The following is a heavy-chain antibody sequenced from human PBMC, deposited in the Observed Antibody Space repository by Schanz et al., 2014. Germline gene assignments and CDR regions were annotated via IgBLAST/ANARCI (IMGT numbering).Heavy chain of an antibody. Sequence: QAQLMQSGPELKRPGASVKVSCTASGYTLKNYGISWVRQAPGLGLEWMGWISDYNGKTNYAQKFQDRVIMSTDRSSSTLYMDLLSLTSDDSAIYYCARHRFGVFYYGLDVWGQGTMILVSS. V-gene: IGHV1-18*01. D-gene: IGHD3-10*01. CDR1: GYTLKNYG. J-gene: IGHJ6*02. CDR3: ARHRFGVFYYGLDV. CDR2: ISDYNGKT.